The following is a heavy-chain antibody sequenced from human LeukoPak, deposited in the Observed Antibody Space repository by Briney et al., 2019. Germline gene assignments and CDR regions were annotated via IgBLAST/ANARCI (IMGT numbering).Heavy chain of an antibody. Sequence: ASVKVSCKASGYTFTGYYMHWVRQAPGQGLEWMGRINPNSGGTNYAQKFQGRVTMTRDTSISTAYMELSSLRSEDTAVYYCARAKGDYVVDWFDPWGQGTLVTVSS. D-gene: IGHD4-17*01. J-gene: IGHJ5*02. CDR2: INPNSGGT. CDR1: GYTFTGYY. CDR3: ARAKGDYVVDWFDP. V-gene: IGHV1-2*06.